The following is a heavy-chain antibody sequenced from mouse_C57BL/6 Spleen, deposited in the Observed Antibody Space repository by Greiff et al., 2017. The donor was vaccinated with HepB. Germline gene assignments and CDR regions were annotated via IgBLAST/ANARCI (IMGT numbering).Heavy chain of an antibody. D-gene: IGHD1-1*01. CDR3: ASTVVAFDY. J-gene: IGHJ2*01. CDR2: INPYNGGT. V-gene: IGHV1-19*01. CDR1: GYTFTDYY. Sequence: VQLQQSGPVLVKPGASVKMSCKASGYTFTDYYMNWVKQSHGKSLEWIGVINPYNGGTSYNQKFKGKATLTVDKSSSPAYMELNSLTSEDSAVYYCASTVVAFDYWGQGTTLTVSS.